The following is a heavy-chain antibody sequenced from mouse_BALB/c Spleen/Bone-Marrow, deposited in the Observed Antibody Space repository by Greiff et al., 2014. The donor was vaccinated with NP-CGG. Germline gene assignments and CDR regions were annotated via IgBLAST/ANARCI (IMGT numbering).Heavy chain of an antibody. D-gene: IGHD1-1*01. V-gene: IGHV5-12-1*01. Sequence: EVMLVESGGGLVKPGGSLKLSCAASGFAFSSYDMSWVRQTPEKRLERVAYISSGGGSTYYPDTVKGRFTISRDDAKNTLYLQMSSLKSEDTAMYYCARPLYYYGSSPFYAMDYWGQGTSVTVSS. CDR1: GFAFSSYD. CDR3: ARPLYYYGSSPFYAMDY. CDR2: ISSGGGST. J-gene: IGHJ4*01.